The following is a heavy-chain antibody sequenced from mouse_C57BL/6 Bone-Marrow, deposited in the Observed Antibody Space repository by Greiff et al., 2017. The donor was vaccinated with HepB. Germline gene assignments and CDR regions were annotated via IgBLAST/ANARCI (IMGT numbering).Heavy chain of an antibody. D-gene: IGHD4-1*01. CDR3: AIRTDWYFDV. J-gene: IGHJ1*03. Sequence: VQLQQSGAELVRPGASVKLSCKASGYTFTDYYINWVKQRPGQGLEWIARIYPGSGNTYYNEKFKGKATLTSEKSSSTAYMKLSSLTSEDSAVYFCAIRTDWYFDVWGTGTTVTVSS. V-gene: IGHV1-76*01. CDR2: IYPGSGNT. CDR1: GYTFTDYY.